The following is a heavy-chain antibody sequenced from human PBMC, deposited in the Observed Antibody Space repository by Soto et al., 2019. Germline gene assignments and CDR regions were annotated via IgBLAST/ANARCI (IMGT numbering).Heavy chain of an antibody. V-gene: IGHV1-8*01. Sequence: QVQLVQSGAEVKKPGASVKVSCKASGYTFTSYDINWVRQATGQGLEWMGWMNPNRGNTGYAKKIQARVTITRNTSISTVYMGLSSLRLEATAVKYGAREISDIYRLDYWGQGVLVTVSS. J-gene: IGHJ4*02. D-gene: IGHD1-26*01. CDR2: MNPNRGNT. CDR1: GYTFTSYD. CDR3: AREISDIYRLDY.